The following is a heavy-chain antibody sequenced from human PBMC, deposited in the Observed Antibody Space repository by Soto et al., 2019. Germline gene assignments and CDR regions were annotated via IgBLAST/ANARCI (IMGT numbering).Heavy chain of an antibody. CDR3: ARDKPFSAGY. D-gene: IGHD3-3*02. CDR1: GYTFLDFY. CDR2: INPSGGGT. V-gene: IGHV1-46*01. J-gene: IGHJ4*02. Sequence: QVQLVQSGTEVKKPGVSVKVSCKASGYTFLDFYIHWVRQAPGQGLEWMGFINPSGGGTTYAQKFQGRLTMTRDTSTSTVYMELISLRSEDTAIYYCARDKPFSAGYWGQGTLVT.